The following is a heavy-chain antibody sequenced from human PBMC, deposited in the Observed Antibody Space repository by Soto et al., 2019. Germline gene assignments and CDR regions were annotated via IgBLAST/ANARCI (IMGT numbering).Heavy chain of an antibody. CDR2: ISAAGDP. V-gene: IGHV3-13*05. CDR1: GFTFRNYD. CDR3: VRTDRDFYGLDV. Sequence: EVQLVESGGGLVQPGGSLRLSCEASGFTFRNYDMHWVRQGTGKGLEWVSGISAAGDPDYADSVEGRFTISRENAQNSFFLQVNSLRVSDTAVYYCVRTDRDFYGLDVWGQGTTVIVSS. J-gene: IGHJ6*02.